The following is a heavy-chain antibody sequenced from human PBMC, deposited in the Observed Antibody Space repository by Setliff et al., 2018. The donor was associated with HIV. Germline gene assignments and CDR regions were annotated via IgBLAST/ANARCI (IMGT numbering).Heavy chain of an antibody. CDR1: GYTLVSYY. J-gene: IGHJ4*02. D-gene: IGHD6-13*01. CDR2: INPSAGST. Sequence: SVKVSCQASGYTLVSYYMHWVRQAPGQGLEWMGIINPSAGSTTYAQKFQGRVTLTSDTSASTVYMELSSLRSEDMAVYYCARGHSSKWYADYWGQGTLVTVSS. V-gene: IGHV1-46*01. CDR3: ARGHSSKWYADY.